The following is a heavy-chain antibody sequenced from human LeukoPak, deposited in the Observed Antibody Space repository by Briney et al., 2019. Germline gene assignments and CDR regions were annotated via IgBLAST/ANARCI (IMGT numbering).Heavy chain of an antibody. CDR2: IIPILGIA. CDR3: ARDRTVTGYYYYYGMDV. V-gene: IGHV1-69*04. J-gene: IGHJ6*02. CDR1: GGTFSSYA. D-gene: IGHD4-17*01. Sequence: SVKVSCKASGGTFSSYAISWVRQAPGQGLEWMGRIIPILGIANYAQKFQGRVTITADKSTSTAYMELSSLRSEDTAVYYCARDRTVTGYYYYYGMDVWGQGTTVTVPS.